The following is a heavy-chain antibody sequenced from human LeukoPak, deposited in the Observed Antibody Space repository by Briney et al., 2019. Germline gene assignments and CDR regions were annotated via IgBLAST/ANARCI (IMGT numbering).Heavy chain of an antibody. CDR3: ARDNRRQREQWLTTSYGMDV. CDR2: IYYSGST. D-gene: IGHD6-19*01. CDR1: GGSISSYY. V-gene: IGHV4-59*01. J-gene: IGHJ6*02. Sequence: SETLPLTCTVSGGSISSYYWSWIRQPPGKGLEWIGYIYYSGSTNYNPSLKSRVTISVDTSKNQFSLKLSSVTAADTAVYYCARDNRRQREQWLTTSYGMDVWGQGTTVTVSS.